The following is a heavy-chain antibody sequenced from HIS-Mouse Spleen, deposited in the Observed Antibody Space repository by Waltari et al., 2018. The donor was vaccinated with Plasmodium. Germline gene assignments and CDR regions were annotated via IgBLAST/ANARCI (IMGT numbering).Heavy chain of an antibody. CDR3: ARGGYSSSSYYFDY. D-gene: IGHD6-6*01. J-gene: IGHJ4*02. CDR1: GGSISSYY. CDR2: NYYSGST. Sequence: QVQLQESGPGLVKPSETLSLTCTVSGGSISSYYWSWLRQPPGKGLEWIAYNYYSGSTNYNPSLKSRVTISVDTAKNQFALKLSSVTAAATAVFYCARGGYSSSSYYFDYWGQGTLVTVSS. V-gene: IGHV4-59*01.